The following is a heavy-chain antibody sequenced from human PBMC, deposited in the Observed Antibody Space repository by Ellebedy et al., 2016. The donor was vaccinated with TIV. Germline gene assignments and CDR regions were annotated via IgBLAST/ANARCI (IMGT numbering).Heavy chain of an antibody. V-gene: IGHV3-11*01. J-gene: IGHJ6*03. Sequence: GESLKISXAASGFTFSDYYMSWIRQAPGKGLEWVSYISSSGSTIYYADSEKGRFTISRDNANNSLYLEMHSLRVEDTAVYYCARAPYHYSYYMDVWGKGTTVTVSS. CDR2: ISSSGSTI. CDR3: ARAPYHYSYYMDV. CDR1: GFTFSDYY.